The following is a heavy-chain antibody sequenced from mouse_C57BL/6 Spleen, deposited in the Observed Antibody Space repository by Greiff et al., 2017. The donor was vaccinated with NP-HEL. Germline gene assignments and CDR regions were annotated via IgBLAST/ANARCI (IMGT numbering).Heavy chain of an antibody. Sequence: VQLQQSGPGLVKPSQSLSLTCSVTGYSITSGYYWNWIRQFPGNKLEWMGYISYDGSNNYNPSLKNRISITRDTSKNQFFLKLNSVTTEDTATYYCARALGYAMDYWGQGTSVTVSS. D-gene: IGHD4-1*01. CDR3: ARALGYAMDY. CDR1: GYSITSGYY. CDR2: ISYDGSN. J-gene: IGHJ4*01. V-gene: IGHV3-6*01.